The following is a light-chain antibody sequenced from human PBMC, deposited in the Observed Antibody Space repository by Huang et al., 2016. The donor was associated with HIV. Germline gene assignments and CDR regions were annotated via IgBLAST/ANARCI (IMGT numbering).Light chain of an antibody. J-gene: IGKJ4*01. CDR2: GAS. Sequence: VLMTQSPATLSVSPGERATLSCRASQNVGSSLAWYQQRSGQAPRLLIYGASTRATDIPARFNGTGSGTEFTLTIASLQSEDFAVYYCQQYNDWPPLTFGGGTKVEIK. CDR3: QQYNDWPPLT. CDR1: QNVGSS. V-gene: IGKV3-15*01.